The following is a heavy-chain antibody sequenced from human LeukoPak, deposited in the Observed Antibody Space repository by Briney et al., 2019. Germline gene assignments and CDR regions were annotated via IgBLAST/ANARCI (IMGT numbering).Heavy chain of an antibody. J-gene: IGHJ3*02. CDR2: ISGSGGST. CDR1: GFTFSTYA. V-gene: IGHV3-23*01. D-gene: IGHD5-12*01. CDR3: ARGGFSGYDREAFDI. Sequence: GGSLRLSCAASGFTFSTYAMSWVRQAPGKGLEWVSAISGSGGSTYYADSVKGRFTISRDNSKNTLYLQMNSLRAEDTAVYYCARGGFSGYDREAFDIWGQGTLITVSS.